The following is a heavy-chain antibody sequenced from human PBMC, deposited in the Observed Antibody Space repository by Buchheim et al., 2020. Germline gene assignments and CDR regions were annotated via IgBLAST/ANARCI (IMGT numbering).Heavy chain of an antibody. CDR1: GFTFSSYA. Sequence: QVQLVESGGGVVQPGRSLRLSCAASGFTFSSYAMHWVRQAPGKGLEWVAVISYYGSNKYYADSVKGRFTISRDTSTNPLSLQMNSLRAEDTAVYYCARASKSYFTIFGVFKGPDYWGQGTL. CDR3: ARASKSYFTIFGVFKGPDY. D-gene: IGHD3-3*01. J-gene: IGHJ4*02. V-gene: IGHV3-30-3*01. CDR2: ISYYGSNK.